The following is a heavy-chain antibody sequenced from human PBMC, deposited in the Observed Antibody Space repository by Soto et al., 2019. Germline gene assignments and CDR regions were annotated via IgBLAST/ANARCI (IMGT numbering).Heavy chain of an antibody. J-gene: IGHJ5*02. CDR1: GYSFTSYW. CDR2: IYPGDSDT. CDR3: ARGYCTTTICDPWFDP. D-gene: IGHD2-2*01. Sequence: GETLKISCTGVGYSFTSYWIGWVRQMPGKGLEWMGIIYPGDSDTRYSPSFQGQVTISADKSITTAYLQWSSLKASDTAMYYCARGYCTTTICDPWFDPWGQGTLVTVSS. V-gene: IGHV5-51*01.